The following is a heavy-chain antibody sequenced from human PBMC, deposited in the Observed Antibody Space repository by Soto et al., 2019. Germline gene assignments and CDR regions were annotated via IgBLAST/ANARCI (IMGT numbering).Heavy chain of an antibody. J-gene: IGHJ4*02. CDR3: ARGSNHFDY. CDR1: GFTFSSYG. V-gene: IGHV3-30*03. CDR2: ISYDEINK. D-gene: IGHD4-4*01. Sequence: PGGSLRLSCAASGFTFSSYGMHWVRQAPGKGLEWVAIISYDEINKYYADSVKGRFTISRDNAKNTLYLQMNSLRAEDTAVYYCARGSNHFDYWGQGTLVTVSS.